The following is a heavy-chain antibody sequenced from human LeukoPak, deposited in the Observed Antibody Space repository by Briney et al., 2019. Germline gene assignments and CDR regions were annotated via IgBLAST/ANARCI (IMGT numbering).Heavy chain of an antibody. J-gene: IGHJ6*03. CDR3: AREIWSGSFDYMDV. Sequence: SETLSLTCTVSGDSISSYYWSWIRQPPGQGLEWIGYIYYSGSTNYNPSLNSRVTIPVDTSKNQFSLKLSSVTAADTAVYYCAREIWSGSFDYMDVWGKGTTVTVSS. CDR2: IYYSGST. V-gene: IGHV4-59*01. D-gene: IGHD3-3*01. CDR1: GDSISSYY.